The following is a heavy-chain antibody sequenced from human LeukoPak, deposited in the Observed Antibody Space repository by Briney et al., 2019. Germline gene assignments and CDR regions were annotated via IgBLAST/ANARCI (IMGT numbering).Heavy chain of an antibody. J-gene: IGHJ5*02. Sequence: GASVKVSCKASGYTFAAYYVHWLRQAPGQGLEWMGWINPNSGGTNYAQKFQGRVTMTRDTSISTAYMELSRLRSDDTAVYYCARVLGAAADTSADPWGQGTLVTVSS. V-gene: IGHV1-2*02. CDR2: INPNSGGT. CDR1: GYTFAAYY. CDR3: ARVLGAAADTSADP. D-gene: IGHD6-25*01.